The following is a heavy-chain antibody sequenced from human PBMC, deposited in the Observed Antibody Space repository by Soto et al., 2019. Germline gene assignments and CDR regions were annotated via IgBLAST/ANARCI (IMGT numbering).Heavy chain of an antibody. V-gene: IGHV4-59*01. CDR1: GGSISSYY. CDR3: ARLSDYDFWSGRGSGMDV. D-gene: IGHD3-3*01. Sequence: PSETLSLTCTVSGGSISSYYWSWIRQPPGKGLEWIGYIYYSGSTNYNPSLKSRVTISVDTSKNQFSLKLSSVTAADTAVYYCARLSDYDFWSGRGSGMDVWGQGTTVTVS. CDR2: IYYSGST. J-gene: IGHJ6*02.